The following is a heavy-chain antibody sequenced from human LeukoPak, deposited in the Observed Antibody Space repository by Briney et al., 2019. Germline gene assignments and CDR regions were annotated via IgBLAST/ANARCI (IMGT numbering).Heavy chain of an antibody. D-gene: IGHD5-18*01. V-gene: IGHV3-74*01. CDR1: GFTFSSYW. CDR2: INSDGSST. J-gene: IGHJ4*02. CDR3: ARGFSYSEDYFDY. Sequence: GGSLRLSCAASGFTFSSYWMYWVRQAPGKGLVWVSRINSDGSSTSYADSVKGRFTISRDNAKNSLFLQMNSLRAEDTAVYYCARGFSYSEDYFDYWGQGTLVTVSS.